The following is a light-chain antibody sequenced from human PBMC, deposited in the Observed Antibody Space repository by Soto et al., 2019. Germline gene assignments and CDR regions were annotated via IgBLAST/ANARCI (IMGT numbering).Light chain of an antibody. CDR3: HQYQSSPNT. CDR1: QSVTSN. CDR2: DAS. V-gene: IGKV3-20*01. J-gene: IGKJ2*01. Sequence: EIVVTQSPGTLSLSPGEGATLSCRASQSVTSNLAWYQQKPGQAPRLLIYDASSRATGIPDRFSGSGSGTDFTLTISRLEPEDFAVYYCHQYQSSPNTFGQGTNVDIK.